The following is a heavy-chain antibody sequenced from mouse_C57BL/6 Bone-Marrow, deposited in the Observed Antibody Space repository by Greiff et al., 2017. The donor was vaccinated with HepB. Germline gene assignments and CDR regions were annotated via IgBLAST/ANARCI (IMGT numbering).Heavy chain of an antibody. V-gene: IGHV5-9-1*02. CDR1: GFTFSSYA. D-gene: IGHD1-1*01. CDR3: TRDGITTVVPNYFDY. J-gene: IGHJ2*01. CDR2: ISSGGDYI. Sequence: EVKLVESGAGLVKPGGSLKLSCAASGFTFSSYAMSWVRQTPEKRLEWVAYISSGGDYIYYADTVKGRFTISRDNARNTLYLQMSSLKSEDTAMYYCTRDGITTVVPNYFDYWGQGTTLTVSS.